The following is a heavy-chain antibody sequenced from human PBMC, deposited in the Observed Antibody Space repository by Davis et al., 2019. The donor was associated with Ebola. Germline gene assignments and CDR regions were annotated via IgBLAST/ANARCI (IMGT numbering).Heavy chain of an antibody. Sequence: GESLKIPCAASGFIFRSYVMSWVRQAPGKGLEWVSTLGTSADTYYADSVKGRLSVSRDNSKNTVYLQMHSLRVEDTAIYYCAKDNYAVTIMVGAFDIWGQGTVVTVSS. CDR2: LGTSADT. D-gene: IGHD4-17*01. CDR1: GFIFRSYV. J-gene: IGHJ3*02. V-gene: IGHV3-23*01. CDR3: AKDNYAVTIMVGAFDI.